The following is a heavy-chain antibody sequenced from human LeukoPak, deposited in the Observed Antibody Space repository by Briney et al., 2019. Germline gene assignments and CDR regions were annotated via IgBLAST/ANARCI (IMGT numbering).Heavy chain of an antibody. J-gene: IGHJ6*04. CDR1: GGSFSGYY. Sequence: SETLSLTCAVYGGSFSGYYWSWIRQPPGKGLGWIGEINHSGSTNYNPSLKSRVTISVDTSKNQFSLKLSSVTAADTAVYYCASGRYCSSTSCYDADYYYYGMDVWGKGTTVTVSS. D-gene: IGHD2-2*01. V-gene: IGHV4-34*01. CDR2: INHSGST. CDR3: ASGRYCSSTSCYDADYYYYGMDV.